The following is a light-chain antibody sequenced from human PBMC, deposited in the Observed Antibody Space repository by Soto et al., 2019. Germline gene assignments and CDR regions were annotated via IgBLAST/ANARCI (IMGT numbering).Light chain of an antibody. CDR3: MQVTQFPYT. Sequence: DIVLTQTPLSSPVTFGQPASISCRSSQTLLHSDGNTYLSWLQQRPGQPPRLLIYQISNRFSGVPDRFSGSEAGTDFTLKISRVEAEDVAIYYCMQVTQFPYTFGQGTKLEIK. CDR1: QTLLHSDGNTY. CDR2: QIS. J-gene: IGKJ2*01. V-gene: IGKV2-24*01.